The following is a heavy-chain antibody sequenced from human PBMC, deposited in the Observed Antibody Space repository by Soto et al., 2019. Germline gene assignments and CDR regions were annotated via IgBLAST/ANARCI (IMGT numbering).Heavy chain of an antibody. J-gene: IGHJ5*02. V-gene: IGHV1-2*02. Sequence: QVQLVQSGAEVKKPGASVKVSCKASGYTFTGYYMHWVRQAPGQGLEWMGWINPNSGGTNYAQKFQGRVTMTRDTSISTAYMELSRLRSDDTAVYYCARDYYDFWSGYHKNNWFDPWGQGTLVTVSS. CDR2: INPNSGGT. CDR3: ARDYYDFWSGYHKNNWFDP. CDR1: GYTFTGYY. D-gene: IGHD3-3*01.